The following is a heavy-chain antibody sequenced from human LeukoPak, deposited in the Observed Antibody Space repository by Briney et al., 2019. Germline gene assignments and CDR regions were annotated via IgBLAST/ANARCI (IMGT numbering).Heavy chain of an antibody. V-gene: IGHV4-4*07. CDR3: ARRLTYYDYVWGSYRPYYFDY. CDR1: GGSISSYY. J-gene: IGHJ4*02. Sequence: SETLSLTCTVSGGSISSYYWSWIRQPAGKGLEWIGRIYISGSTNYNPSLKSRVTMSVDMSKNQFSLKLSSVTAAGTAVYYCARRLTYYDYVWGSYRPYYFDYWGQGTLVTVSS. CDR2: IYISGST. D-gene: IGHD3-16*02.